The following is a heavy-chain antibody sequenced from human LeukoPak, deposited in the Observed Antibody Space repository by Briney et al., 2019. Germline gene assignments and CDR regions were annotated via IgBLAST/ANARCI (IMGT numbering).Heavy chain of an antibody. V-gene: IGHV1-18*01. J-gene: IGHJ4*02. CDR2: ISAYNGNT. CDR3: AISRGDYQLLNFDY. CDR1: GYTFTSYG. D-gene: IGHD2-2*01. Sequence: GASVKVSCKASGYTFTSYGISWVRQAPGQGLEWMGWISAYNGNTNYAQKLQGRVTMTTDTSTSTAYMELRSLRSDDTAVYYCAISRGDYQLLNFDYWGKGTLVTVSS.